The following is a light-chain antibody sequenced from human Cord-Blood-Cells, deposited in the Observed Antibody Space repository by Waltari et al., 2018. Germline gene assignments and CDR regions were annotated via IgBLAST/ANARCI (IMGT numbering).Light chain of an antibody. J-gene: IGLJ3*02. CDR2: DVS. V-gene: IGLV2-14*03. Sequence: QSALTQPASVSGSPGQSIPISCAGTSSDVGGSNYVSWYQQHPGKAPKLMIYDVSNRPSGVSNRFSGSKSANTASLTISGLQAEDEADYYCSSYTISSTLLFGGGTKLTVL. CDR1: SSDVGGSNY. CDR3: SSYTISSTLL.